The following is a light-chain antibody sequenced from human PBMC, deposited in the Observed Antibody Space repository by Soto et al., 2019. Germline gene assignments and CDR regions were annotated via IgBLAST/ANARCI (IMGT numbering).Light chain of an antibody. V-gene: IGKV3-15*01. CDR2: GAS. Sequence: EIVMTQSPATLSASPGERVTLSCRASQSINSYLNLYQHKVGQAPRLLIYGASTRATGIPARFSGSGSATDFTLTISILQSEDFAVYYCQQYSHWPRTFGQGTKVEIK. CDR3: QQYSHWPRT. CDR1: QSINSY. J-gene: IGKJ1*01.